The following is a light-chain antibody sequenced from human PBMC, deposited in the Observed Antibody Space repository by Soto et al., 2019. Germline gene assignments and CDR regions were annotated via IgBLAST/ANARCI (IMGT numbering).Light chain of an antibody. V-gene: IGKV1-12*01. CDR1: QGISSW. CDR2: AAS. Sequence: DIQMTQSPSYVSASVGDRVNITCRASQGISSWLAWYQQKLGKAPNLLIYAASSLQSGVPSRFSGSGSGTDFSLTISSLQPEDFANYFCQQTNSFPRTFGPGTKVDMK. CDR3: QQTNSFPRT. J-gene: IGKJ3*01.